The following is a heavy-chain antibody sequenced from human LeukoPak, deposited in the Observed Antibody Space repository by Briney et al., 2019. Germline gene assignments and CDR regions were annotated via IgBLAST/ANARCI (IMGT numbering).Heavy chain of an antibody. CDR2: ISSSSSTI. CDR3: ASGSGSYFN. J-gene: IGHJ4*02. CDR1: GFTVSSNY. D-gene: IGHD3-10*01. Sequence: GGSLRLSCAASGFTVSSNYMSWVRQAPGKGLEWVSYISSSSSTIYYADSVKGRFTISRDNAKNSLYLQMNSLRAEDTAVYYCASGSGSYFNWGQGTLVTVSS. V-gene: IGHV3-48*01.